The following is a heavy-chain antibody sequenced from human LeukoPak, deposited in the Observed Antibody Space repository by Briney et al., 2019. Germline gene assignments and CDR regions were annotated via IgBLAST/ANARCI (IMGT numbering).Heavy chain of an antibody. CDR3: AKDPGDILTGYLYFDC. CDR1: GFTFSSYA. J-gene: IGHJ4*02. Sequence: GGSLRLSCAASGFTFSSYAMSWVRQAPGKGLEWVSAISGSGGSTYYADPVKGRFTIARDNSKTTLYLQMNCVRAEDTAVYYCAKDPGDILTGYLYFDCGGQGTLVTVS. D-gene: IGHD3-9*01. V-gene: IGHV3-23*01. CDR2: ISGSGGST.